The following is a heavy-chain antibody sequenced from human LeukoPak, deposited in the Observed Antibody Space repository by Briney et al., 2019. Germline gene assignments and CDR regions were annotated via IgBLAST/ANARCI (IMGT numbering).Heavy chain of an antibody. CDR3: ARDYAIHFGCMDV. V-gene: IGHV1-2*02. D-gene: IGHD3-9*01. Sequence: VASVKVSCKASGYTFTGYYIHWVRQAPGQGLEWMGWINPNSGGTNYAQKFQGRVTMTRDTSISTAYMELSRLRSDDTAVYYCARDYAIHFGCMDVWGQGTTVTVSS. J-gene: IGHJ6*02. CDR1: GYTFTGYY. CDR2: INPNSGGT.